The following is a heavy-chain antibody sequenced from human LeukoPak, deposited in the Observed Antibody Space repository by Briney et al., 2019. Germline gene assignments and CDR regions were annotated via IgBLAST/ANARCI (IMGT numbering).Heavy chain of an antibody. CDR2: INQDESVK. CDR1: GFTFTNYW. CDR3: ARGFDP. V-gene: IGHV3-7*04. J-gene: IGHJ5*02. Sequence: GGSLRLSCAASGFTFTNYWMTWVRQAPGKGLEFVANINQDESVKNYVDSVKGRFTISRDNAKNSLYLQMNSLRAEDTAVYYCARGFDPWGQGTLVTVSS.